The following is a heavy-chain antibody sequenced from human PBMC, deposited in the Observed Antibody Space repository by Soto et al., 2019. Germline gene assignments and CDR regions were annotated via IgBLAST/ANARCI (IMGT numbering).Heavy chain of an antibody. CDR3: ARGPYCSSTSCLGGWFDP. CDR1: GGSFSGYY. D-gene: IGHD2-2*01. Sequence: SETLSLTCAVYGGSFSGYYWSWVRQPPGKGLEWIGEINHSGSTNYNPSLKSRVTISVDTSKNQFSLKLSSVTAADTAVYYCARGPYCSSTSCLGGWFDPWGQGTLVTVSS. V-gene: IGHV4-34*01. CDR2: INHSGST. J-gene: IGHJ5*02.